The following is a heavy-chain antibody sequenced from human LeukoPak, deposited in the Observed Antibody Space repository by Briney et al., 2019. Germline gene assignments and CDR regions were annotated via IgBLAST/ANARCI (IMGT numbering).Heavy chain of an antibody. Sequence: GGSLRLSCAASGFTVSSNYMSWVRQAPGKGLEWVSAISGSGGTTYYADSVKGRFTISRDNSRNTLYLQMNSLRAEDTAVYYCARCIAAAGICYYGMDVWGQGTTVTVSS. CDR3: ARCIAAAGICYYGMDV. CDR1: GFTVSSNY. V-gene: IGHV3-23*01. CDR2: ISGSGGTT. J-gene: IGHJ6*02. D-gene: IGHD6-13*01.